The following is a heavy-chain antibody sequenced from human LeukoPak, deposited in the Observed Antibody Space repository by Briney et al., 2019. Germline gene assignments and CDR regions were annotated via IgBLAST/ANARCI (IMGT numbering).Heavy chain of an antibody. CDR1: GFTITNAR. D-gene: IGHD3-3*02. Sequence: GGSLRLSCAASGFTITNARMGWVRQAPGKGLEWVGLIKSKIDGGTTDFAAPAKGRFTISTDDSKHTLYLQMNSLKTEDTAVYYCTTGDGHSDFYYWGEGTLVTVSS. V-gene: IGHV3-15*01. J-gene: IGHJ4*02. CDR2: IKSKIDGGTT. CDR3: TTGDGHSDFYY.